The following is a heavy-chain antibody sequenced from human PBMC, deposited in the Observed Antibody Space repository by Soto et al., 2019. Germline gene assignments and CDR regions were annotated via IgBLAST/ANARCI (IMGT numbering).Heavy chain of an antibody. CDR1: GYSFISYW. D-gene: IGHD3-16*02. V-gene: IGHV5-10-1*01. J-gene: IGHJ6*02. CDR3: ARLDIMITFGGVIEHYGMDV. Sequence: GESLKISCKGSGYSFISYWISWVRQMPGKGLEWMGRIDPSDSYTNYSPSFQGHVTISADKSISTAYLQWSSPKASDTAMYYCARLDIMITFGGVIEHYGMDVWGQGTTVTVSS. CDR2: IDPSDSYT.